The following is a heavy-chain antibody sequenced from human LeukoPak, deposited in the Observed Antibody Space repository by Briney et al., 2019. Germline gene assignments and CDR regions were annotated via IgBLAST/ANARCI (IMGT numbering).Heavy chain of an antibody. CDR2: IRYDGSNK. V-gene: IGHV3-30*02. CDR3: AKDSLRAGSLFIAAAGYFDY. D-gene: IGHD6-13*01. CDR1: GFTFSSYG. J-gene: IGHJ4*02. Sequence: GGSLRLSCAASGFTFSSYGMHWVRQAPGKGLEWVAFIRYDGSNKYYADSVKGRFTISRDNSKNTLYLQMNSLRAEDTAVYYCAKDSLRAGSLFIAAAGYFDYWGQGTLVTVSS.